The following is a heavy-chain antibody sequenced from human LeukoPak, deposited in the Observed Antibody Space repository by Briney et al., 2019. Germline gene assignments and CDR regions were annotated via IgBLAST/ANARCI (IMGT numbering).Heavy chain of an antibody. J-gene: IGHJ4*02. CDR3: ARDLGIFFDY. D-gene: IGHD7-27*01. V-gene: IGHV4-59*01. CDR1: GGSISSYY. CDR2: IYYSGST. Sequence: SETLSLACTVSGGSISSYYWSWIRQPPGKGLEWIGYIYYSGSTNYNPSLKSRVTISVDTSKNQFSLKLSSVTAADTAVYYCARDLGIFFDYWGQGTLVTVSS.